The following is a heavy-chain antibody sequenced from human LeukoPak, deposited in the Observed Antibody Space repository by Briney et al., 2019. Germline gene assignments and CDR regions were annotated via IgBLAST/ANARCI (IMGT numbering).Heavy chain of an antibody. CDR3: AKRYDMAATGIEASDI. CDR1: GFTFSSYG. V-gene: IGHV3-33*06. D-gene: IGHD6-13*01. CDR2: IWFDGSNK. J-gene: IGHJ3*02. Sequence: PGGSLRPSCAASGFTFSSYGMHWVRQAPGKGLEWVAVIWFDGSNKYYADSVKGRFTISRDNSKNTLYLQMNSLRAEDTAVYYCAKRYDMAATGIEASDIWGQGTMVTVSS.